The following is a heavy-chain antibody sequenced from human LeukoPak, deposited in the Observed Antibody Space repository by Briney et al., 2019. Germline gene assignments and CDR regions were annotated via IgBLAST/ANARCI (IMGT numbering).Heavy chain of an antibody. CDR3: ARDDYGGIDY. Sequence: GGSLRLSWAASGFTFSSFSMNWVRQAAGKGLEWVSSISSSIRYIYYADSVKGRFTISRDNAKNSLYLQMNSLRAEDTAVYYCARDDYGGIDYWGQGTLVTVSS. CDR2: ISSSIRYI. D-gene: IGHD4-17*01. J-gene: IGHJ4*02. V-gene: IGHV3-21*01. CDR1: GFTFSSFS.